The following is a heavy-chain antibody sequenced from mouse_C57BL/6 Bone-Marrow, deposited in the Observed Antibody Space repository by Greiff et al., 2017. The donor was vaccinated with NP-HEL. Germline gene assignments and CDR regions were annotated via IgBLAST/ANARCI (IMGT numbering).Heavy chain of an antibody. CDR2: IHPNSGST. D-gene: IGHD2-3*01. J-gene: IGHJ1*03. CDR3: ARWLLRWYFDV. Sequence: VQLQQPGAELVKPGASVKLSCKASGYTFTSYSMHWVKQRPGQGLEWIGMIHPNSGSTNYNEKFKSKATLTVDKSSSTAYMQLSSLTSEDSAVYYCARWLLRWYFDVWGTGTTVTVSS. V-gene: IGHV1-64*01. CDR1: GYTFTSYS.